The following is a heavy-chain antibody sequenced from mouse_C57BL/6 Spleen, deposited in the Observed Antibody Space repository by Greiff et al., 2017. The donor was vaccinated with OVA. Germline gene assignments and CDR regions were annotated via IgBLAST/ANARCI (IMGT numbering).Heavy chain of an antibody. CDR3: ARYPLYDYDGGYYFDY. D-gene: IGHD2-4*01. V-gene: IGHV3-8*01. CDR1: GYSITSDY. J-gene: IGHJ2*01. CDR2: ISYSGST. Sequence: EVKVVESGPGLAKPSQTLSLTCSVTGYSITSDYWNWIRKFPGNKLEYMGYISYSGSTYYNPSLKSRISITRDTSKNQYYLQLNSVTTEDTATYYCARYPLYDYDGGYYFDYWGQGTTLTVSS.